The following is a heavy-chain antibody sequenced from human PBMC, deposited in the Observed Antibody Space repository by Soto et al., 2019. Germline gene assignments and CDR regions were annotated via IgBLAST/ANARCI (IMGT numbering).Heavy chain of an antibody. V-gene: IGHV4-31*03. J-gene: IGHJ6*02. D-gene: IGHD1-20*01. CDR3: ARDNRITVNPAKVAYGMDV. Sequence: QVQLQESGPGLVKPSQTLSLTCTVSGDAISGGGYYWGWVRQRPGKGLEWIVCIYHSGGTHYNPSLKGRSTISVDKSKNQFYLRLTSVTAADTAVYYCARDNRITVNPAKVAYGMDVWGQGTTVTVSS. CDR1: GDAISGGGYY. CDR2: IYHSGGT.